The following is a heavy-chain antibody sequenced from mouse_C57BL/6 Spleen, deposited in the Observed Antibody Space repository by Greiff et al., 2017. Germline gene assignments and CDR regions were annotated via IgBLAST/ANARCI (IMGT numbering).Heavy chain of an antibody. CDR1: GYTFTSYW. D-gene: IGHD1-1*01. CDR2: IDPSDSET. V-gene: IGHV1-52*01. J-gene: IGHJ4*01. CDR3: ARWGTVVVPYAMDY. Sequence: QVQLKQPGAELVRPGSSVKLSCKASGYTFTSYWMHWVKQRPIQGLEWIGNIDPSDSETHYNQKFKDKATLTVDKSSSTAYMQLSSLTSEDSAVYYCARWGTVVVPYAMDYWGQATSVTVSS.